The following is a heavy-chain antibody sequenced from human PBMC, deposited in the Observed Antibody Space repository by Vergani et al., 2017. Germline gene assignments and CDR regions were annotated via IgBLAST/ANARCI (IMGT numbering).Heavy chain of an antibody. Sequence: EVQLLESGGGLVQPGGSLRLSCAASGFTFSSYAMSWVRQAPGKGLEWVSAISGSGGSTYYADSVKGRFTISRDNSKNPLYLQMNSLRAEDTAVYYCAKSPTGTGAIDYWGQGTLVTVSS. CDR3: AKSPTGTGAIDY. V-gene: IGHV3-23*01. CDR2: ISGSGGST. CDR1: GFTFSSYA. J-gene: IGHJ4*02. D-gene: IGHD1-1*01.